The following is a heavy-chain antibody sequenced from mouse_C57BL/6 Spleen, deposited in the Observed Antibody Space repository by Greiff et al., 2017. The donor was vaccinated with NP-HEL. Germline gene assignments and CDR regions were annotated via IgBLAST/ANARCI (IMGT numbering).Heavy chain of an antibody. CDR3: ARKGVTTGYYAMDY. CDR1: GYTFTSYW. V-gene: IGHV1-69*01. J-gene: IGHJ4*01. D-gene: IGHD2-3*01. CDR2: IDPSDSYT. Sequence: QVHVKQPGAELVMPGASVKLSCKASGYTFTSYWMHWVKQRPGQGLEWIGEIDPSDSYTNYNQKFKGKSTLTVDKSSSTAYMQLSSLTSEDSAVYYCARKGVTTGYYAMDYWGQGTSVTVSS.